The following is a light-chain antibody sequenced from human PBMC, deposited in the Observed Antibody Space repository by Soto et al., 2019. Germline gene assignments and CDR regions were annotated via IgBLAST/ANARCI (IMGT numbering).Light chain of an antibody. CDR1: SSNIGAGYD. CDR2: GNN. CDR3: QSYDSSLSGVV. Sequence: QAVVTQPPSVSGAPGQRVTISCTGSSSNIGAGYDVHWYQQLPGTAPKLLIYGNNNRPSGVPDRFSGSKSGTSASLAITGLQADDEADYYCQSYDSSLSGVVFAGGTQLTVL. J-gene: IGLJ2*01. V-gene: IGLV1-40*01.